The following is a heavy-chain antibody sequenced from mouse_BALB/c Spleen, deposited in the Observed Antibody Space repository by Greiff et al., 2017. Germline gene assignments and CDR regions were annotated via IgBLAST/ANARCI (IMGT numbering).Heavy chain of an antibody. J-gene: IGHJ3*01. CDR3: ARVDYGIPFAY. CDR2: IYPGDGDT. V-gene: IGHV1-80*01. Sequence: VKLQESGAELVRPGSSVKISCKASGYAFSSYWMNWVKQRPGQGLEWIGQIYPGDGDTNYNGKFRGKATLTADKSSSTAYMQLSSLTSEDSAVYFCARVDYGIPFAYWGQGTLVTVSA. D-gene: IGHD1-1*01. CDR1: GYAFSSYW.